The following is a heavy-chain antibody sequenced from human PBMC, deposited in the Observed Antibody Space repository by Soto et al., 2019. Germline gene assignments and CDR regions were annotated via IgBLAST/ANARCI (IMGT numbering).Heavy chain of an antibody. V-gene: IGHV1-69*12. CDR2: IIPIFGTA. D-gene: IGHD6-13*01. CDR1: GGTFSSYA. J-gene: IGHJ6*02. CDR3: AGGGRRIAAATHDFYGMDV. Sequence: QVQLVQSGAEVKKPGSSVKVSCKASGGTFSSYAISWVRQAPGQGLEWMGGIIPIFGTANYAQKFQGRVTITADEXXSXAXRELSSLRSEDTAVYYCAGGGRRIAAATHDFYGMDVWGQGTTVTVSS.